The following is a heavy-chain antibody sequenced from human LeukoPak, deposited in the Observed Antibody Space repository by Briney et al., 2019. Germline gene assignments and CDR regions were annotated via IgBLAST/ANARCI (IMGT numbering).Heavy chain of an antibody. D-gene: IGHD3-22*01. CDR1: GHSFSYW. CDR2: IYPGDSEV. J-gene: IGHJ4*02. Sequence: GESLKISCKGSGHSFSYWIGWLRQMPGKGLEWMGIIYPGDSEVRYSPSFQGQVTISADRPISTAYLQWISLKASDTAMYYCVRLDTGGFYFSDYWGQGTLVTVSS. CDR3: VRLDTGGFYFSDY. V-gene: IGHV5-51*01.